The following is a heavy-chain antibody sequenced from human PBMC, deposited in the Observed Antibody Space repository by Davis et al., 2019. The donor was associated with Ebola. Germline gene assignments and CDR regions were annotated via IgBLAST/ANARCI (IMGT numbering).Heavy chain of an antibody. D-gene: IGHD3-3*01. Sequence: GESLKISCAASGFTFSSYAMSWVRQAPGKGLEWVSSISSSSYYIYYADSLKGRFTVSRDYAKNSLYLQMNSLRAEDTAVYYCARGVVYWGQGILVTVSS. V-gene: IGHV3-21*06. CDR3: ARGVVY. J-gene: IGHJ4*02. CDR2: ISSSSYYI. CDR1: GFTFSSYA.